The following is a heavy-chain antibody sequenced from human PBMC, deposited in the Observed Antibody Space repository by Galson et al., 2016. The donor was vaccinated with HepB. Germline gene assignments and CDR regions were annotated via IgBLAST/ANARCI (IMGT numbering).Heavy chain of an antibody. D-gene: IGHD6-13*01. Sequence: SLRLSCAASGFTFSNYAMTWVRQAPGKGLEWVSGISGSGANTHYANAVKGRFTISRDNSSNTLYLQVNSLRAGDTALYFCARYSNSWAPFDYWGQGRLVTVSS. CDR1: GFTFSNYA. V-gene: IGHV3-23*01. CDR2: ISGSGANT. J-gene: IGHJ4*02. CDR3: ARYSNSWAPFDY.